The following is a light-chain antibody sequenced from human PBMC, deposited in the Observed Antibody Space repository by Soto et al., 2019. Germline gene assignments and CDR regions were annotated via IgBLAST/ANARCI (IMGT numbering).Light chain of an antibody. CDR3: QQYGSSLIT. V-gene: IGKV3-20*01. Sequence: EIVLTQSPGTLSLSPGERATLSCRASQNVSSSYLAWYQQKPGQAPRLLIYGASSRATGIPDRFSGSGSGTDFTLTISRLEPEDFAVYYCQQYGSSLITFGPGTKVDIK. CDR1: QNVSSSY. J-gene: IGKJ3*01. CDR2: GAS.